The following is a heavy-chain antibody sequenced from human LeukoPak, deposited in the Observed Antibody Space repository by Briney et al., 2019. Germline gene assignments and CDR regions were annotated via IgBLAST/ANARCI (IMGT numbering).Heavy chain of an antibody. V-gene: IGHV3-66*01. CDR3: ARANWNDDAFDI. CDR1: GFTVSSNY. J-gene: IGHJ3*02. D-gene: IGHD1-20*01. CDR2: IYSGGTI. Sequence: GGSLRLSCAASGFTVSSNYMSWVRQAPGKGLEWVSVIYSGGTIYYADSVKGRFTISRDNSKNTLYLQMNSLRADDTAVYYCARANWNDDAFDIWGQGTMVTVS.